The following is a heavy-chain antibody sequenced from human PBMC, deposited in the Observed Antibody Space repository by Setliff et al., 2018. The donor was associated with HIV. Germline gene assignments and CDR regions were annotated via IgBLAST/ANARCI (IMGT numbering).Heavy chain of an antibody. Sequence: ASVKASCKISGYTLTELSIHWVRQAPGKGLEWMANFDPEDGETFYAQKFQGRLTMTEDTSTDTAYMELSSLRSDDTAMYYCATDPGYSSTWYSESFQHWGQGTVVTVPQ. CDR3: ATDPGYSSTWYSESFQH. V-gene: IGHV1-24*01. CDR2: FDPEDGET. J-gene: IGHJ1*01. CDR1: GYTLTELS. D-gene: IGHD6-13*01.